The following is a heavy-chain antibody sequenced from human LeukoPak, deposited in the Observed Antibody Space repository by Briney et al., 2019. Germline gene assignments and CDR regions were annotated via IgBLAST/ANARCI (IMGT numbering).Heavy chain of an antibody. J-gene: IGHJ6*03. CDR2: IYGSGRT. CDR3: ARSLFSEYYYYYYMDV. CDR1: GGSLSNYY. D-gene: IGHD2-21*01. V-gene: IGHV4-4*07. Sequence: SYTLSLTCTVSGGSLSNYYWSWLRQPAAKGLEGIGRIYGSGRTNYNLSLKSRVTISVDTSKNQFSVRLSSVTAADTAVYYCARSLFSEYYYYYYMDVWGKGTTVSICS.